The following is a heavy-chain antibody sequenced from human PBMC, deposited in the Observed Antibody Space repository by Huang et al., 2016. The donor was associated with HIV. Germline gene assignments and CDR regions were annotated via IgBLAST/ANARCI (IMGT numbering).Heavy chain of an antibody. CDR3: ARGRGTSWSFFDT. Sequence: QVRLDQWGAGLLKPSETLTLTCAVYGDSLSGFFWSWIRQSPGRGLEWMGEITQSGRTNYNPSLKSRVTIAIDTSKKQFSLKLKSVTADDTSTYYCARGRGTSWSFFDTWGQGSFVTVSS. CDR2: ITQSGRT. D-gene: IGHD2-2*01. CDR1: GDSLSGFF. J-gene: IGHJ5*02. V-gene: IGHV4-34*01.